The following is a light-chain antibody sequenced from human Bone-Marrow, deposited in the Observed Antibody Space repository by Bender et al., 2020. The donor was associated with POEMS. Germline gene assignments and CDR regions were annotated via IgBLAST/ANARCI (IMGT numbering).Light chain of an antibody. CDR1: KLGSEY. V-gene: IGLV3-1*01. CDR3: QSWGSNTAV. CDR2: QDT. J-gene: IGLJ2*01. Sequence: SFELTQPPSVSVSPGQTASVTCSGNKLGSEYAAWYQQKPGQSPVVVIYQDTKRPSGIPERFSGPTSGNTASLTISGTQTMDEADYYCQSWGSNTAVFGGGTKLTVL.